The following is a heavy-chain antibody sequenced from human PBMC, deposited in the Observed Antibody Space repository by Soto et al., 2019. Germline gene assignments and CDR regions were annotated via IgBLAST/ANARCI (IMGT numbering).Heavy chain of an antibody. D-gene: IGHD3-3*01. Sequence: QLHLVQSGAVVKKPGASVTVSCSASGYPVTAYYMHWVRQAPGRGLEWMGGVNPATGAAKYTQTFPGRVTTARDTSTSTGFMELSGLTSEDMAVFYCARGGGVGVAGSAAFDMWGQGTLVTVSS. CDR3: ARGGGVGVAGSAAFDM. CDR1: GYPVTAYY. J-gene: IGHJ3*02. CDR2: VNPATGAA. V-gene: IGHV1-2*02.